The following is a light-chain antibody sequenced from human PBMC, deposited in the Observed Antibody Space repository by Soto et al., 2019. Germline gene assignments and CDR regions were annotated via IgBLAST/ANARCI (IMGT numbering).Light chain of an antibody. V-gene: IGKV3-15*01. J-gene: IGKJ4*01. CDR2: DAY. Sequence: IVMTQSPATLSVSPGKKATLSCRASQSIGSNLAWYQQKPGQAPRLLIYDAYTRATGIPARFSGSGSGTEYTLTISSLQSEDSAVYYCQQCSWHPFTVTFGGGTKVEIK. CDR3: QQCSWHPFTVT. CDR1: QSIGSN.